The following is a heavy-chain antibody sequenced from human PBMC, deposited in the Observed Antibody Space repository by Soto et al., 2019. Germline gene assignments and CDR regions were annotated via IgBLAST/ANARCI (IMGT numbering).Heavy chain of an antibody. D-gene: IGHD1-26*01. CDR3: ARDGATYYYYYMDV. V-gene: IGHV3-23*01. J-gene: IGHJ6*03. Sequence: GGSLRLSCAASGFTFSSYAMSWVRQAPGKGLEWVSAISGSGGSTYYADSVKGRFTISRDNSKNTLYLQMNSLRAEDTAVYYCARDGATYYYYYMDVWGKGTTVTVSS. CDR1: GFTFSSYA. CDR2: ISGSGGST.